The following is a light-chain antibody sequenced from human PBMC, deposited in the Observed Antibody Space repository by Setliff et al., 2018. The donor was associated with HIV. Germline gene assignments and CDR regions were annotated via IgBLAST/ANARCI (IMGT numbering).Light chain of an antibody. Sequence: QSALTQPASVSGSPGQSINISCTGTSSDVGSYNLVSWYQQHPGKAPKLMIYEVSKRPSGVSNRFSGSKSGNTASLTISGLQAEDEADYYCCSYAGSRIFYVFGTGTKVTVL. CDR1: SSDVGSYNL. V-gene: IGLV2-23*02. CDR3: CSYAGSRIFYV. J-gene: IGLJ1*01. CDR2: EVS.